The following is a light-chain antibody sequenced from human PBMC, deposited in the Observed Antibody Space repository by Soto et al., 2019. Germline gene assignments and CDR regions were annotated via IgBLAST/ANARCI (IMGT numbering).Light chain of an antibody. CDR3: QRYGSSPPFT. V-gene: IGKV3-20*01. J-gene: IGKJ2*01. CDR1: QRVSSSY. CDR2: GAS. Sequence: EIVLTQSPGTLSLSPGERATLSCRASQRVSSSYLAWYQQKPGQAPRLLIYGASSRATGITDRFSGSGSGTDFTLTIIRLEPEDFAVYFCQRYGSSPPFTFGQGTKVEI.